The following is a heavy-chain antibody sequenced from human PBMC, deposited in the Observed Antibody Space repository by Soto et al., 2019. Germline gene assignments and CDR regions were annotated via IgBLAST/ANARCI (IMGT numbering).Heavy chain of an antibody. Sequence: GGSLRLSCAASGFTFSSYSMNWVRQAPGKGLEWVSSISSSSSYIYYADSVKGRFTISRDNAKNSLYLQMNSLRAEDTAVYHCAGARFEYCSSTSCRHKYGMDVWGQGTTVTVSS. CDR3: AGARFEYCSSTSCRHKYGMDV. J-gene: IGHJ6*02. V-gene: IGHV3-21*01. CDR1: GFTFSSYS. CDR2: ISSSSSYI. D-gene: IGHD2-2*01.